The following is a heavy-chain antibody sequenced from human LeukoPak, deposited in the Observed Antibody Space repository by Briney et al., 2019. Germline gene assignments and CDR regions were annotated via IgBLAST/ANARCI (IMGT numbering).Heavy chain of an antibody. J-gene: IGHJ4*02. V-gene: IGHV1-18*01. CDR2: ISAYNGNT. CDR3: ASSWWELHEARFDY. D-gene: IGHD1-26*01. CDR1: GYTFTSYG. Sequence: ASVKVSCKASGYTFTSYGISWVRQAPGQGLEWMGWISAYNGNTNYAQKLQGRVTMTTDTSTSTAYMELSSLRSEDTAVYYCASSWWELHEARFDYWGQGTLVTVSS.